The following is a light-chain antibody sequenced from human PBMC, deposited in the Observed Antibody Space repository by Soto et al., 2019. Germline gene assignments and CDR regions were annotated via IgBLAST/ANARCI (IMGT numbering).Light chain of an antibody. CDR3: HSRA. Sequence: DIQLTQTPSTLSASVGAEVTITCRASQTISRWLAWYQQEPGRAPKLLIYDASTLESGVPSRFSGSGSETEFTLTISRLQPDDFATYFCHSRAFGQGTRLEIK. CDR1: QTISRW. V-gene: IGKV1-5*01. J-gene: IGKJ5*01. CDR2: DAS.